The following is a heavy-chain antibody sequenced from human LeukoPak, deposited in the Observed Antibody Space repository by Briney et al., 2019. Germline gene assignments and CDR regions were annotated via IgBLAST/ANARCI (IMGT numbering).Heavy chain of an antibody. CDR3: ARGGTLAGFDP. CDR2: IYYSGST. V-gene: IGHV4-59*01. Sequence: SETLPLTCDVSGGSISSYYWSWIRQPPGKGLEWIGYIYYSGSTNYNPSLKSRVTISVDTSKNQFSLKLSSVTAADTAVYYCARGGTLAGFDPWGQGTLVTVSS. CDR1: GGSISSYY. D-gene: IGHD1-1*01. J-gene: IGHJ5*02.